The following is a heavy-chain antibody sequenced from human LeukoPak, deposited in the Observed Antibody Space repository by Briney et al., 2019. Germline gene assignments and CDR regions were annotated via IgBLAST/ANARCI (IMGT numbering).Heavy chain of an antibody. J-gene: IGHJ3*02. CDR2: IVVGSGNT. Sequence: GTSVKVSCKASGFPFTSSAMQWVRQARGQRLEWIGWIVVGSGNTNYAQKFQERVTITRDMSTSTAYMELSSLRSEDTAVYYCAAGSSSWLDAFDIWGQGTMVTVSS. CDR1: GFPFTSSA. D-gene: IGHD6-13*01. CDR3: AAGSSSWLDAFDI. V-gene: IGHV1-58*02.